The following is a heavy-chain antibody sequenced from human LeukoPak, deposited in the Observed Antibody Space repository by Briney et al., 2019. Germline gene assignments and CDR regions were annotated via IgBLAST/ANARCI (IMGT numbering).Heavy chain of an antibody. J-gene: IGHJ4*02. CDR2: INPNSGGT. D-gene: IGHD6-13*01. CDR3: ARAIAAAGGY. CDR1: GYTFTGYY. V-gene: IGHV1-2*02. Sequence: ASVXXXCKASGYTFTGYYXHWVRQXPXXGXEWMGWINPNSGGTNYAQKFQGRVTMTGDTSISTAYMELSRLRSDDTAVYYCARAIAAAGGYWGQGTLVTVSS.